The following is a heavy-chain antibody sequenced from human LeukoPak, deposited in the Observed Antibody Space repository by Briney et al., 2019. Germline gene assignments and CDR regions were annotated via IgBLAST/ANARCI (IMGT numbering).Heavy chain of an antibody. V-gene: IGHV3-7*01. J-gene: IGHJ4*02. CDR2: IKEDGSEK. Sequence: GGSLRLSCAGSGFTFSSYWMSWVRQAPGKGLEWVGNIKEDGSEKHYGDSVKGRFTISRDNTKNSLYLQMHSLRVEDTAVYYCAKDAEKGWGQGTLVTVSS. CDR3: AKDAEKG. CDR1: GFTFSSYW.